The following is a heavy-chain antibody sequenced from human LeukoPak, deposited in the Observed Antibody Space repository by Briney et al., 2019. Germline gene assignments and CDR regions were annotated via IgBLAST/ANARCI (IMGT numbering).Heavy chain of an antibody. Sequence: PSETLSLTCTVSGGSISSYYWSWIRQPPGKGLEWIGYIYHSGSTYYNPSLKSRVTISVDRSKNQFSLKLSSVTAADTAVYYCAREGSGSFFDYWGQGTLVTVSS. V-gene: IGHV4-59*12. CDR1: GGSISSYY. CDR2: IYHSGST. D-gene: IGHD1-26*01. J-gene: IGHJ4*02. CDR3: AREGSGSFFDY.